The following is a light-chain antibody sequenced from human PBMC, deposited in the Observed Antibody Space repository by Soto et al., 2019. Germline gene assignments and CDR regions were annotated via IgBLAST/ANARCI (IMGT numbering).Light chain of an antibody. CDR2: DAS. CDR3: QQHNNWPPWT. Sequence: EVVMTQSPATLSVSPGERATLSCRASESVSRNLALYQQKPGQAPRLLIYDASTRATGIPGRFSGSGSGTEFTLTISSLQSEDFAVYYCQQHNNWPPWTFGQGTKVDIK. J-gene: IGKJ1*01. V-gene: IGKV3-15*01. CDR1: ESVSRN.